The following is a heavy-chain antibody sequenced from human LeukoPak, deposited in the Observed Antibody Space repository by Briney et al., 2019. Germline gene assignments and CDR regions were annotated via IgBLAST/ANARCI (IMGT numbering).Heavy chain of an antibody. D-gene: IGHD6-13*01. CDR2: ISGSGGST. CDR1: GFTFSSYA. Sequence: PGGSLRLSCAASGFTFSSYAMSWVRQAPGKGLEWVSAISGSGGSTYYADSVKGRFTISRDNSKNTLYLQMNSLRAEDTAVYYCAKDHSSSWTSECAFDIWGQGTMVTVSS. V-gene: IGHV3-23*01. CDR3: AKDHSSSWTSECAFDI. J-gene: IGHJ3*02.